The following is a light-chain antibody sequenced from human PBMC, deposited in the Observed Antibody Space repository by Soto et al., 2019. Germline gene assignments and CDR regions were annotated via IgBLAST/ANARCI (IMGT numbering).Light chain of an antibody. J-gene: IGKJ3*01. CDR1: QRVSSY. V-gene: IGKV3-11*01. Sequence: EIVLTQSPATLSLSPGERATLSCRASQRVSSYLAWYQQKPGQAPRLLFYDASNRAAGIPARFSGSGSETDFTLTISSLRPDDCAVFHCQRRSDWASSFGPGT. CDR2: DAS. CDR3: QRRSDWASS.